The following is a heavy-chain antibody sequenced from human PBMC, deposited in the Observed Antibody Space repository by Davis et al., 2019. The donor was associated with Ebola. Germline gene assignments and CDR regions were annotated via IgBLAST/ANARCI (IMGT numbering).Heavy chain of an antibody. CDR1: GFTFSLYA. D-gene: IGHD1-1*01. Sequence: GGSLRLSCAASGFTFSLYAMHWVRQAPGKGLEWVANVNYDGSKTYFVDSVKGRFTVSRDNTKNSLYLQMSSLKAEDSAVYYCVSGYDSGLWGQGTLVTVSS. CDR2: VNYDGSKT. J-gene: IGHJ4*02. V-gene: IGHV3-7*01. CDR3: VSGYDSGL.